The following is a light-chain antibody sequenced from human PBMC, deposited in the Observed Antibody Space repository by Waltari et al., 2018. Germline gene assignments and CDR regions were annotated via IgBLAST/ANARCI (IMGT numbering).Light chain of an antibody. CDR1: QGIGNY. Sequence: DIQMTQSPSSLSASVGDTFTITCRASQGIGNYLNWFQQKPGKAPKLLIYAATTLQSRVPSRFSGSGSGTEFTLTINSLQPEDFATYYCLQHNSYPLTFGGGTKVEIK. CDR3: LQHNSYPLT. CDR2: AAT. V-gene: IGKV1-17*01. J-gene: IGKJ4*01.